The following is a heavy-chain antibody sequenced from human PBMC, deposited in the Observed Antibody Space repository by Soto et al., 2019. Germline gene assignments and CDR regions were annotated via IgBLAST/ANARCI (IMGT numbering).Heavy chain of an antibody. D-gene: IGHD4-17*01. CDR2: IYYSGST. V-gene: IGHV4-31*03. CDR3: ARLPGYGGNLAEHYFDY. Sequence: PSETLSLTCTVSGGSISSGGYYWSWIRQHPGKGLEWIGYIYYSGSTYYNPSLKSRVTISVDTSKNQFSLKLSSVTAADTAVYYCARLPGYGGNLAEHYFDYWGQGTLVTVSS. J-gene: IGHJ4*02. CDR1: GGSISSGGYY.